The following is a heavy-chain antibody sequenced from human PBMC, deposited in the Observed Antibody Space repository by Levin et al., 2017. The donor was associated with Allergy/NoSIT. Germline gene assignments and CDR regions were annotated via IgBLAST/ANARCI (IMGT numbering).Heavy chain of an antibody. CDR1: GFTFSSYG. CDR3: ARDRFFRRDGYNPPHY. D-gene: IGHD5-24*01. J-gene: IGHJ4*02. V-gene: IGHV3-33*01. Sequence: GESLKISCAASGFTFSSYGMHWVRQAPGKGLEWVAVIWYDGSNKYYADSVKGRFTISRDNSKNTLYLQMNSLRAEDTAVYYCARDRFFRRDGYNPPHYWGQGTLVTVSS. CDR2: IWYDGSNK.